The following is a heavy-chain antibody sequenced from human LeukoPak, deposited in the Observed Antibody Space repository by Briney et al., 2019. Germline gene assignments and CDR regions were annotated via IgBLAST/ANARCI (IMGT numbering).Heavy chain of an antibody. J-gene: IGHJ4*02. CDR3: ARRGSGWDTWDY. CDR2: MNPNSGNT. Sequence: ASVRVSCKAFGYTFPIYDINWVRRAPGQGLEWMGWMNPNSGNTGYAQKFQGRVTMTRNTSISTAYMELSGLRSEDTAVYYCARRGSGWDTWDYWGQGTLVTVSS. D-gene: IGHD6-19*01. CDR1: GYTFPIYD. V-gene: IGHV1-8*01.